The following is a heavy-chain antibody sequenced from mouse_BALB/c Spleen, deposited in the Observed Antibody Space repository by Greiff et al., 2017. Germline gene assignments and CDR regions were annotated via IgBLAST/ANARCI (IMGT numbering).Heavy chain of an antibody. D-gene: IGHD2-3*01. Sequence: EVHLVESGGGLVQPGGSRKLSCAASGFTFSSFGMHWVRQAPEKGLEWVAYISSGSSTIYYADTVKGRFTISRDNPKNTLFLQMSSLRSEDTAMYYCAMVYDYYAMDYWGQGTSVTVSS. V-gene: IGHV5-17*02. CDR1: GFTFSSFG. CDR3: AMVYDYYAMDY. J-gene: IGHJ4*01. CDR2: ISSGSSTI.